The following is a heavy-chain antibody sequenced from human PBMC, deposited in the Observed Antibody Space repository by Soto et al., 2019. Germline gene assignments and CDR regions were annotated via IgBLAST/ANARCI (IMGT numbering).Heavy chain of an antibody. CDR3: ATPRRTLAVAGVYYYYRMDV. D-gene: IGHD6-19*01. V-gene: IGHV3-23*01. J-gene: IGHJ6*02. CDR2: ISPSGDDT. CDR1: GLTFSSHA. Sequence: EVQLLQSGGGLVQPGGSLRLSCAASGLTFSSHAMTWVRQAPGKGLEWVSTISPSGDDTYYADSAKGRFTISRDNSKNTLYLQMNSLRGEDTAVYYCATPRRTLAVAGVYYYYRMDVWGQGSTVTVSS.